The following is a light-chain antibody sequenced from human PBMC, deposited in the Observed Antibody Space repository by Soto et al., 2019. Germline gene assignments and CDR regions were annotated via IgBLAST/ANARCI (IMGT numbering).Light chain of an antibody. CDR2: DVS. J-gene: IGLJ2*01. CDR1: SSDVGGYNY. CDR3: SSYTSSTSVI. V-gene: IGLV2-14*01. Sequence: QSALTQPASVSGSPGQSITISCTGTSSDVGGYNYVSWYQQHPGKAPKLMIYDVSNRPSGVSNRFSGSKSGNTASLTISGLQAEDEGDYHCSSYTSSTSVIFAGGTKVTVL.